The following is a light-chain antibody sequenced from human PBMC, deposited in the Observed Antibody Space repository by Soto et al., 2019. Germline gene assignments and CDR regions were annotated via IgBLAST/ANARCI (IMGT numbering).Light chain of an antibody. J-gene: IGKJ2*01. Sequence: EIVLTQSPGTLSLSPGERATLSCRASQSVNSNYLAWYQQKPGQAPRLLIYGASTRATGIPARFSGSGSGTEFTLTISSLQSEDFALYYCQQYNNWPPYTFGQGTKLEIK. V-gene: IGKV3-15*01. CDR2: GAS. CDR3: QQYNNWPPYT. CDR1: QSVNSN.